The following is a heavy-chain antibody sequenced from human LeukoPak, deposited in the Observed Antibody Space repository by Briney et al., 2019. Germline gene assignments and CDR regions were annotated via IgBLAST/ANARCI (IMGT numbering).Heavy chain of an antibody. D-gene: IGHD3-10*01. CDR1: GGSISSYY. J-gene: IGHJ4*02. V-gene: IGHV4-4*07. CDR3: AATPHGSGSSRLDY. CDR2: IYTSGST. Sequence: SETLSLTCTVSGGSISSYYWSWIRQPAGKGLEWIGRIYTSGSTNYNPSLKSRVTMSVDTSKNQFSLKLSSVTAADTAVYYCAATPHGSGSSRLDYWGQGTLVTVSS.